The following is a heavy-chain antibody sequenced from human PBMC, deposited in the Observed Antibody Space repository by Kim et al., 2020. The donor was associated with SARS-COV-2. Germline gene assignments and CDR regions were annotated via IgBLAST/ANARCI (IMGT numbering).Heavy chain of an antibody. CDR2: IYYSGST. Sequence: SETLSLTCTVSGGSISSGGYYWSWIRQHPGKGLEWIGYIYYSGSTYYNPSLKSRVTISVDTSKNQFSLKLSSVTAADTAVYYCARSYSEVYYYYGMDVWGQGTTVTVSS. CDR3: ARSYSEVYYYYGMDV. D-gene: IGHD3-10*01. CDR1: GGSISSGGYY. V-gene: IGHV4-31*03. J-gene: IGHJ6*02.